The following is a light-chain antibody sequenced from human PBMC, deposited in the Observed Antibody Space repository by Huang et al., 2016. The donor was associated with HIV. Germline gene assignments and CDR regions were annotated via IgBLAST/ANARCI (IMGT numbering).Light chain of an antibody. J-gene: IGKJ3*01. CDR1: QSVGSN. Sequence: EIVMTQSPATLSVSPGERVTLSCRASQSVGSNSAWYQQKPGKAPRLLIFGAYKWDIGIPPRFSGSGSGTEFTLTISSLQSEDFAVYYCQQYDTPPTTFGPGTRVDIK. CDR3: QQYDTPPTT. CDR2: GAY. V-gene: IGKV3-15*01.